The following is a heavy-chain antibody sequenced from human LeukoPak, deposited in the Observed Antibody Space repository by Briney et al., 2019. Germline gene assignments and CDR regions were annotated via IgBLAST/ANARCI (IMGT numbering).Heavy chain of an antibody. CDR1: GFTFDDYA. Sequence: GGSLRLPCAASGFTFDDYAMHWVRQAPGKGLEWVSGISWNSGSIGYADSVKGRFTISRDNAKNSLYLQMNSLRAEDMALYYCAKDTRNDFWSGPVFDYWGQGTLVTVS. V-gene: IGHV3-9*03. CDR3: AKDTRNDFWSGPVFDY. CDR2: ISWNSGSI. J-gene: IGHJ4*02. D-gene: IGHD3-3*01.